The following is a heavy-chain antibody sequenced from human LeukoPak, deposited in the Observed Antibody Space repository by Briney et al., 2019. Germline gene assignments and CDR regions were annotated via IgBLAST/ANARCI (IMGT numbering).Heavy chain of an antibody. V-gene: IGHV3-7*02. D-gene: IGHD3/OR15-3a*01. CDR2: IKEDGSKK. CDR1: GFIFSNYW. J-gene: IGHJ4*02. Sequence: GGSLRLSCEASGFIFSNYWMNWVRQAPGKGLEWVANIKEDGSKKDYVDSVKGRFTISRDNAKNSLYLEMSSLRAEDTAVYYCARGLVPGFLDYWGQGTPVTVSS. CDR3: ARGLVPGFLDY.